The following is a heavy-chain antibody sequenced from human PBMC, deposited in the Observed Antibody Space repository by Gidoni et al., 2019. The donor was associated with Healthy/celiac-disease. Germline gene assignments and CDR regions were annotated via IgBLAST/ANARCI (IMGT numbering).Heavy chain of an antibody. V-gene: IGHV4-39*01. D-gene: IGHD3-22*01. CDR2: ST. J-gene: IGHJ3*02. CDR3: ARGMIVVVKDAFDI. Sequence: STYYNPSLKSRVTISVDTSKNQFSLKLSSVTAADTAVYYCARGMIVVVKDAFDIWGQGTMVTVSS.